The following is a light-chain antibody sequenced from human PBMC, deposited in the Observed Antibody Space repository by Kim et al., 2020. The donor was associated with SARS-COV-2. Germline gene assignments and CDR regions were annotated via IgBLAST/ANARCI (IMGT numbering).Light chain of an antibody. J-gene: IGLJ3*02. Sequence: PGQTVSIPCSASSTHIDNNYVYWYQQFPGMAPNLLIFRNDRRPPGVPDRFSGSRSGTAASLAISGLRSDDEADYYCAAWDDSLLRVFGGGTQLTVL. CDR2: RND. CDR1: STHIDNNY. CDR3: AAWDDSLLRV. V-gene: IGLV1-47*01.